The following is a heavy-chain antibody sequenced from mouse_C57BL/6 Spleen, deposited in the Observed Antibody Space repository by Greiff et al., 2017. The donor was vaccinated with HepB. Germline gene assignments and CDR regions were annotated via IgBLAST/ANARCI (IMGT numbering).Heavy chain of an antibody. CDR1: GYTFTDYN. J-gene: IGHJ3*01. CDR3: SRITTDGWFAY. Sequence: EVQLQQSGPELVKPGASVKIPCKASGYTFTDYNMDWVKQSHGKSLEWIGDINPNNGGTIYNQKFKGKATLTVDKSSSTAYMELRSLTSEDTAVYDCSRITTDGWFAYWGQGTLVTVSA. D-gene: IGHD1-1*01. V-gene: IGHV1-18*01. CDR2: INPNNGGT.